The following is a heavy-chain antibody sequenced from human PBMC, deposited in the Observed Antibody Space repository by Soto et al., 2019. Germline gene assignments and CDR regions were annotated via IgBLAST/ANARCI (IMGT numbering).Heavy chain of an antibody. V-gene: IGHV3-20*04. CDR3: ARLYSSGWYGPGRY. J-gene: IGHJ4*02. CDR1: GFTFDDYG. Sequence: PGESLKISCAASGFTFDDYGMSWVRQAPGKGLEWVSGINWNGGSTGYADSVKGRFTISRDNAKNSLYLQMNSLRAEDTALYYCARLYSSGWYGPGRYWGQGTLVIVSS. D-gene: IGHD6-19*01. CDR2: INWNGGST.